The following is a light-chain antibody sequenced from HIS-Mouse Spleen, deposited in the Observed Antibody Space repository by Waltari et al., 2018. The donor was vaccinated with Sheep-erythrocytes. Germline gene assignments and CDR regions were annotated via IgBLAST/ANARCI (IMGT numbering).Light chain of an antibody. V-gene: IGLV2-11*01. Sequence: QSALPQPRSVSGSPGQSVTISCTGTSSDVGGYNYFPWYQQHPGKAPKLMIYDVSKRPSGVPDRFSGSKSGNTASLTISGLQAEDEADYYCCSYAGSYTWVFGGGTKLTVL. CDR1: SSDVGGYNY. J-gene: IGLJ3*02. CDR3: CSYAGSYTWV. CDR2: DVS.